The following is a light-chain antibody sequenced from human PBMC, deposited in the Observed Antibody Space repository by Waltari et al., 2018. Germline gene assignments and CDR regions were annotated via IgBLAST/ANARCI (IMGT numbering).Light chain of an antibody. CDR1: TIGSKS. CDR3: QVWDSSSDHPEVV. J-gene: IGLJ2*01. CDR2: DDS. V-gene: IGLV3-21*02. Sequence: SYVLTQPPSVSVAPGQTARITRGGNTIGSKSVHWYKQKPGQAPVLVVYDDSGRPSGIPERFSGSNSGNTATLTISRVEAGDEADYYCQVWDSSSDHPEVVFGGGTKLTVL.